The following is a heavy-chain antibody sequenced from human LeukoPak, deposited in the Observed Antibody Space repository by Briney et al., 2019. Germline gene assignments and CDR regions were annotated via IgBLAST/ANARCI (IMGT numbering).Heavy chain of an antibody. V-gene: IGHV3-11*01. CDR3: ARGRRDGARYFDC. Sequence: AGGSLRLSCAASGFTFSDYYMAWVRQAPGKGREWVSYIGNIGSPIYYADSVKGRFTISRDNAKNSLYLQMSSLRAEDTAVYYCARGRRDGARYFDCWGQGTLVTVSS. J-gene: IGHJ4*02. D-gene: IGHD5-24*01. CDR1: GFTFSDYY. CDR2: IGNIGSPI.